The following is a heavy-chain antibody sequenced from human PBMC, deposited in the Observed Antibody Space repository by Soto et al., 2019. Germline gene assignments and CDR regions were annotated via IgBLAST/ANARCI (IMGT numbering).Heavy chain of an antibody. D-gene: IGHD3-22*01. CDR3: AKDGTFYYDSSAYYYGGDYFDY. V-gene: IGHV3-23*01. J-gene: IGHJ4*02. Sequence: GESLRLSCAASGFTFSSYAMSWVRQAPGKGLEWVSAISGSGGSTYYADSVKGRFTISRDNSKNTPSLQMNSLRAEDTAVYYCAKDGTFYYDSSAYYYGGDYFDYWGQGT. CDR2: ISGSGGST. CDR1: GFTFSSYA.